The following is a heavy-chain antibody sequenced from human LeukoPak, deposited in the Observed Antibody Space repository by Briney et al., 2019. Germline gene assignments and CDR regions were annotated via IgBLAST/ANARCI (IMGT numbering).Heavy chain of an antibody. D-gene: IGHD3-3*01. CDR3: VKDGLLEFWSGYHGRVGIHV. J-gene: IGHJ6*02. Sequence: GGSLRLSCSASGFTFSSYAMHWVRQAPGKGLEYVSAISCNGGSTYYADSVKGRFTISRDNSKHTLYLQMSSLRAENTAVYYCVKDGLLEFWSGYHGRVGIHVWGQGATVTVSS. CDR2: ISCNGGST. V-gene: IGHV3-64D*09. CDR1: GFTFSSYA.